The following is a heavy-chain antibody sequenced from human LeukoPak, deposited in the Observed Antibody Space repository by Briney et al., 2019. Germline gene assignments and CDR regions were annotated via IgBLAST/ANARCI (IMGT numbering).Heavy chain of an antibody. CDR3: ARDWLIVGATVAFDI. J-gene: IGHJ3*02. CDR1: GGSISSYY. CDR2: IYYSGST. V-gene: IGHV4-59*12. Sequence: SETLSLTCTVSGGSISSYYWSWIRQPPGKGLEWIGYIYYSGSTNYNPSLRSRVTISVDTSKNQFSLKLSSVTAADTAVYYCARDWLIVGATVAFDIWGQGTMVTVSS. D-gene: IGHD1-26*01.